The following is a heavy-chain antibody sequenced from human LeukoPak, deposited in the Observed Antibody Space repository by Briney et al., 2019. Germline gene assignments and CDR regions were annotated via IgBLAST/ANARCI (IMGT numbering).Heavy chain of an antibody. CDR1: GFTFSSYS. CDR2: ISSSSSTI. Sequence: PGGSLRLSCAASGFTFSSYSMNWVRQAPGKGLEWVSYISSSSSTIYYTDSVKGRFTISRDNAKNSLYLQMNSLRAEDTAVYYCVRTQWQQLVPDYWGQGTLVTVPS. D-gene: IGHD6-13*01. CDR3: VRTQWQQLVPDY. J-gene: IGHJ4*02. V-gene: IGHV3-48*01.